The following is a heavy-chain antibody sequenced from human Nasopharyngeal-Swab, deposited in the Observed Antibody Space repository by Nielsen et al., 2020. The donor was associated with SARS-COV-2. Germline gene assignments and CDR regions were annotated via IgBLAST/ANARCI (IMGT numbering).Heavy chain of an antibody. V-gene: IGHV4-61*01. D-gene: IGHD3-3*01. CDR1: GGSVSSGSYY. CDR2: IYYSGST. CDR3: ARVKYYDFWSGYYLNYYYGMDV. Sequence: SETLSLTCTVSGGSVSSGSYYWSWIRQPPGKGLEWIGYIYYSGSTNYNPSLKSRVTISVDTSKNQFSLKLSSVTAADTAVYYCARVKYYDFWSGYYLNYYYGMDVWGQGTTVTVSS. J-gene: IGHJ6*02.